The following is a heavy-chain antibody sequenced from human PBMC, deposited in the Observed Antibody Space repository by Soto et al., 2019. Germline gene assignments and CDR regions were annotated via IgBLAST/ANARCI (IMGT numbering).Heavy chain of an antibody. CDR1: GGSISSSSYY. CDR3: ARHKYYYDSSGYSRFDY. V-gene: IGHV4-39*01. J-gene: IGHJ4*02. CDR2: IYYSGST. D-gene: IGHD3-22*01. Sequence: PSETLSLTCTVSGGSISSSSYYWGWIRQPPGKGLEWIGIIYYSGSTYYNPSLKSRVTISVDTSKNQFSLKLSSVTAADTAVYYCARHKYYYDSSGYSRFDYWGQGTLVTVSS.